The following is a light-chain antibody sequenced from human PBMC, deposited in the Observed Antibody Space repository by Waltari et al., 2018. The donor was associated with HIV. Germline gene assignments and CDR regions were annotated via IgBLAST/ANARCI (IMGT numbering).Light chain of an antibody. CDR2: WAS. J-gene: IGKJ2*01. V-gene: IGKV4-1*01. CDR1: QSVLYSSNNKNF. CDR3: QQHYTTPYT. Sequence: DIVMTQSPDSLALSLGERATINCKSNQSVLYSSNNKNFLAWYQQESGRRPKLLVYWASTRESGVPDRFSGSGSGTDFTLTISSLQAEDVAVYFCQQHYTTPYTFGQGTKLEIK.